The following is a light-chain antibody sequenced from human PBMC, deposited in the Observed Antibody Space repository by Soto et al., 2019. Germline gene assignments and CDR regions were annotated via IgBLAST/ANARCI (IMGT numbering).Light chain of an antibody. CDR2: SIS. J-gene: IGKJ1*01. CDR3: QQYQNSRT. Sequence: IVLTQSPATLSLSPGERATLSCRASQTITGRSLAWYQQKPGQAPRLLVTSISNRATVIPDRFSGSGSGADFTLTISRLEPEDFAVYYCQQYQNSRTFGQGTKVEIK. V-gene: IGKV3-20*01. CDR1: QTITGRS.